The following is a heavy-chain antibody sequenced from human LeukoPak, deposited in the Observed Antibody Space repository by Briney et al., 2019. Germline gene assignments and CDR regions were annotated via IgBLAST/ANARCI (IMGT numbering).Heavy chain of an antibody. CDR1: GFTFSSYG. J-gene: IGHJ6*03. Sequence: GGSLRLSCAASGFTFSSYGMHWVRQAPGKGLEWVAFIRYDGSNKYYADSVKGRFTISRDNSKNTLYLQMNSLRAEDTAVYYCAKVPSVLVAGIIGFGFYYMDVWGKGTTVTVSS. V-gene: IGHV3-30*02. CDR2: IRYDGSNK. D-gene: IGHD6-19*01. CDR3: AKVPSVLVAGIIGFGFYYMDV.